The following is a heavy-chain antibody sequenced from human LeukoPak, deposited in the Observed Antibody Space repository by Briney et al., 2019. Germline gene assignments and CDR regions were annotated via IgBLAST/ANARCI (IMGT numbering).Heavy chain of an antibody. CDR1: GFTFSIYW. V-gene: IGHV3-7*04. CDR3: ARDVRDVLDY. J-gene: IGHJ4*02. Sequence: PGGSLRLSCAASGFTFSIYWMSWVRQAPGKGLEWVANIKQDGSEKYYVDSMKGRFTISRDNAKNSLHLQMNSLRAEDTAVYYCARDVRDVLDYWGQGTLVAVSS. CDR2: IKQDGSEK.